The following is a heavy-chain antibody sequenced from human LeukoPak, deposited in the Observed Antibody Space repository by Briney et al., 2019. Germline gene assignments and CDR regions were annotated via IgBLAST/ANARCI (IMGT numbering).Heavy chain of an antibody. D-gene: IGHD3-10*01. CDR1: GGSISSYY. CDR3: ARLEYYGSGSYSIFDY. J-gene: IGHJ4*02. V-gene: IGHV4-4*07. Sequence: SETLSLTCTVSGGSISSYYWRWIRQPAGKGLEWIGRIYTSGSTNYNPSLKSRVTMSVDTTQNQFSLKLSSVTAEDTAVYYCARLEYYGSGSYSIFDYWGQGTLVTVSS. CDR2: IYTSGST.